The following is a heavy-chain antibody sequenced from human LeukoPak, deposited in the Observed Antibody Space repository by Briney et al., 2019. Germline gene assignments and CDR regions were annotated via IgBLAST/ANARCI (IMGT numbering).Heavy chain of an antibody. J-gene: IGHJ4*02. CDR1: GFTLSSYW. D-gene: IGHD6-13*01. V-gene: IGHV3-7*01. CDR2: IKQDGSEK. Sequence: PGGSLRLSCAASGFTLSSYWMSWVRQAPGKGLEWVANIKQDGSEKYYVDSVKGRFTISRDNAKNSLYLQMNSLRAEDTAVYYCARRWSSSLNHYFDYWGQGTLVTVSS. CDR3: ARRWSSSLNHYFDY.